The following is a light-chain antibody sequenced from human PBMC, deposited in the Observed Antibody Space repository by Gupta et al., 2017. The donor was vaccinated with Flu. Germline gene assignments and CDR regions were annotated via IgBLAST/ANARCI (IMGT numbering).Light chain of an antibody. CDR1: QSVSSSY. J-gene: IGKJ2*01. CDR2: GAS. V-gene: IGKV3-20*01. CDR3: QLYCSSPKST. Sequence: EIVLTQSPGTLSLSPGERATLSCRASQSVSSSYLAWYQQKPGQAPRLLIYGASSRATGIPDRFSGSGSGTDFTLTISRLEPEDFAVYYCQLYCSSPKSTFGQGTKMEIK.